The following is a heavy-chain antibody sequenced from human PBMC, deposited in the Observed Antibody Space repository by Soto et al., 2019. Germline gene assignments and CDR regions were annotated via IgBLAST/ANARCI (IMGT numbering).Heavy chain of an antibody. V-gene: IGHV4-30-2*01. Sequence: QLQLQESGPGLVKPSQTPSLTCAVSGASISRGGSSWSWIRQAPGTGLEWIGYIYHNGITNYNPSLKSRVTISVDKSQNQFSLSLNFVTAADTAVYYCARGLAVRGSYGLDVWGQGTTVTVSS. CDR3: ARGLAVRGSYGLDV. D-gene: IGHD3-10*01. CDR1: GASISRGGSS. CDR2: IYHNGIT. J-gene: IGHJ6*02.